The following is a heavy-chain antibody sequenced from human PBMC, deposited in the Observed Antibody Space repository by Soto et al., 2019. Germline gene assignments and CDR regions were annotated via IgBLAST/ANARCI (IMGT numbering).Heavy chain of an antibody. CDR1: GGSFSGYY. D-gene: IGHD4-4*01. CDR3: ARPGYSNYDVYYYYYMDV. V-gene: IGHV4-34*01. J-gene: IGHJ6*03. CDR2: INHSGST. Sequence: SETLSLTCAVYGGSFSGYYWSWIRQPPGKGLEWIGEINHSGSTNYNPSLKSRVTISVDTSKNQFSLKLSSVTAADTAVYYCARPGYSNYDVYYYYYMDVWGKGTTVTVSS.